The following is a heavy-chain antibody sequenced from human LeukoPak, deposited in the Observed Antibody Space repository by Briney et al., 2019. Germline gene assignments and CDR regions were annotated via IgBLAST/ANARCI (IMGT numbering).Heavy chain of an antibody. D-gene: IGHD6-19*01. CDR1: GFTFSSYS. CDR3: AKTTAGPDDY. CDR2: IGGSGGST. J-gene: IGHJ4*02. V-gene: IGHV3-23*01. Sequence: GGSLRLSCAASGFTFSSYSMNWVRQAPGKGLEWVSAIGGSGGSTYYADSVKGRFTISRDNSKNTLYLQMNSLRAEDTAVYYCAKTTAGPDDYWGQGTLVTVSS.